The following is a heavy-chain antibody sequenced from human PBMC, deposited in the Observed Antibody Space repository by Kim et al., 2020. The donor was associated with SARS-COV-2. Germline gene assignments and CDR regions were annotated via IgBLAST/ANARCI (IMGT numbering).Heavy chain of an antibody. J-gene: IGHJ4*02. CDR2: IWYDGSNK. Sequence: GGSLRLSCAASGFTFSSYAMHWVRQAPGKGLEWVAVIWYDGSNKYYADSVKGRFTISRDNSKNTLYLQMNSLRAEDTAVYYCAKGPYSSGWDSFDYWGQGTLVTVSS. CDR1: GFTFSSYA. V-gene: IGHV3-33*06. CDR3: AKGPYSSGWDSFDY. D-gene: IGHD6-19*01.